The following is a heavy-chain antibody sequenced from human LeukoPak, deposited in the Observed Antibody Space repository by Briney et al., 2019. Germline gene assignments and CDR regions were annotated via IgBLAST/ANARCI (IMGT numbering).Heavy chain of an antibody. CDR1: GGTFSSYA. J-gene: IGHJ4*02. Sequence: ASVKVSCKASGGTFSSYAINWVRQAPGQGLEWMGGIIPIFGTANYAQKFQGRVTITTDESTSTAYMELSSLRSEDTAVYYCARVPTTVTTWFDYSGQGTLVTVSS. CDR3: ARVPTTVTTWFDY. D-gene: IGHD4-17*01. CDR2: IIPIFGTA. V-gene: IGHV1-69*05.